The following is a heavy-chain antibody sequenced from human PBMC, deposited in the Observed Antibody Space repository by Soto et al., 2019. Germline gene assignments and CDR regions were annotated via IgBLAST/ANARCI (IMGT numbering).Heavy chain of an antibody. CDR1: GFTFSTYA. D-gene: IGHD3-22*01. CDR3: ASYDSSGYYFGSDY. CDR2: SGNGGDYT. V-gene: IGHV3-23*01. Sequence: GGSLRLSCAASGFTFSTYAMSWVRQAPRKGLEWVSASGNGGDYTYYADSVKGRFTISRDNSKNTLYLQMNSLRAEDTAVYYCASYDSSGYYFGSDYWGQGTLVTVSS. J-gene: IGHJ4*02.